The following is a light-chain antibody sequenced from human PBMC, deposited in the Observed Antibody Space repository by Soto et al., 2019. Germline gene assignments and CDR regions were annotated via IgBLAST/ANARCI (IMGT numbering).Light chain of an antibody. Sequence: DIQMTQSPSTLSASVGDRVTITCRASPSISSWLAWYQQKPWKAPKLLIYQASSLESGVPARFSGSGSGTEFTLTISSLQPDEFATYHCQQYNTYPTWTFGKGTKVEV. V-gene: IGKV1-5*03. J-gene: IGKJ1*01. CDR3: QQYNTYPTWT. CDR2: QAS. CDR1: PSISSW.